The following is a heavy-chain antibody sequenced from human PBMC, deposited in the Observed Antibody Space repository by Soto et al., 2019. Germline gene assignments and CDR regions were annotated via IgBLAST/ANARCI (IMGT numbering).Heavy chain of an antibody. CDR2: VSSGSSYI. J-gene: IGHJ4*02. D-gene: IGHD3-22*01. V-gene: IGHV3-21*01. Sequence: GGSLRLSCAASGFTFSLYAMIWVRQAPGKGLEWVSSVSSGSSYIYSADSLKGRFTISRDDAKNSLYLQMNSLRADDTAIYYCVRARATDSRPDYWGQGSLVTVSS. CDR1: GFTFSLYA. CDR3: VRARATDSRPDY.